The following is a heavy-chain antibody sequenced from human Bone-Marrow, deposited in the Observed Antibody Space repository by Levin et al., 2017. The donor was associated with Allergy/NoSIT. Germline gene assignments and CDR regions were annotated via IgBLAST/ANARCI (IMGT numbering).Heavy chain of an antibody. V-gene: IGHV4-39*07. CDR3: ARDPAELDS. CDR2: IYSSGTT. CDR1: DGSITNSDYF. J-gene: IGHJ4*02. Sequence: SETLSLICTVSDGSITNSDYFWGWIRQPPGKGLEWIGTIYSSGTTYYNPSLKSRVTISLDTSKNQLSLRLSSVTAADTAVYHCARDPAELDSWGPGTLVTVSS.